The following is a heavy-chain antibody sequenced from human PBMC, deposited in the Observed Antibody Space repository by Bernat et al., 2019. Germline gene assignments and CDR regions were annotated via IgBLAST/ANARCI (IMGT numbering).Heavy chain of an antibody. J-gene: IGHJ4*02. V-gene: IGHV4-39*01. Sequence: QLQLQESGPGLVKPSETLSLTCTVSGGSISSSSYYWGWIRQPPGKGLEWIGSIYYSGNTYYNPSLKSRVTISVDTSKNQFCLKLSSVTAADTAVYYCARLLALAAATPFDYWGQGTLVTVSS. CDR2: IYYSGNT. CDR1: GGSISSSSYY. CDR3: ARLLALAAATPFDY. D-gene: IGHD2-15*01.